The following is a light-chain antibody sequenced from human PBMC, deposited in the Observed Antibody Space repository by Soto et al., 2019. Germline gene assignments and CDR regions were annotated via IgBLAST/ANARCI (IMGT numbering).Light chain of an antibody. CDR2: KAS. V-gene: IGKV1-5*03. CDR1: QSINSW. Sequence: DIQMTQSPSTLSASVGDRVTITCRASQSINSWLAWYQQKPGRAPKLLIYKASSLESGVPSRFSVSGSGTEFTLTISSLQPDDFATYYCQQYTSYSTFGQGTKVEIK. CDR3: QQYTSYST. J-gene: IGKJ1*01.